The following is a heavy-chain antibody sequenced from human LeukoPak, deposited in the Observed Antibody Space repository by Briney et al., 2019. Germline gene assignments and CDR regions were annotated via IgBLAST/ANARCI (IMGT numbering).Heavy chain of an antibody. Sequence: GSLRLSCAASGFTFSSSAMSWVRQAPGKGLEWVSSITAAGGGANYPDSVKGRFTISRDNSKNTLSLQMNSLRAEDTALYYCVRDREDKYFDFWGQGTLVTVSS. J-gene: IGHJ4*02. V-gene: IGHV3-23*01. CDR3: VRDREDKYFDF. CDR2: ITAAGGGA. D-gene: IGHD2-15*01. CDR1: GFTFSSSA.